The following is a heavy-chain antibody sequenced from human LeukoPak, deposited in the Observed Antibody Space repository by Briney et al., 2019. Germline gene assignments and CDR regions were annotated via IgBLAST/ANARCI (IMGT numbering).Heavy chain of an antibody. V-gene: IGHV4-59*08. CDR3: ARLGTGGTVVDY. CDR1: GGSISSYY. D-gene: IGHD2-8*02. J-gene: IGHJ4*02. Sequence: PSETLSLTCTVSGGSISSYYWSWIRQPPGKGLEWIGYIYYSGSTNYNPSLKSRVTISVDTSKYQFSLKLSSVTAADTDVYYCARLGTGGTVVDYWGQGTLVTVSS. CDR2: IYYSGST.